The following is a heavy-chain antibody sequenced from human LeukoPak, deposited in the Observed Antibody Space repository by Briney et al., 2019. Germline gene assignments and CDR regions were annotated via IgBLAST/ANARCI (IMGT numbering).Heavy chain of an antibody. V-gene: IGHV4-39*01. D-gene: IGHD2-8*01. CDR3: ARPNNYYYYYMDV. CDR1: GGSISSSSYY. Sequence: PSETLSLTCTVSGGSISSSSYYWGWIRQPPGKGLEWIGSIYYSGSTYYNPSLKSRVTISVDTSKNQFSLKLSSVTAADTAVYYCARPNNYYYYYMDVWGKGTTVTISS. J-gene: IGHJ6*03. CDR2: IYYSGST.